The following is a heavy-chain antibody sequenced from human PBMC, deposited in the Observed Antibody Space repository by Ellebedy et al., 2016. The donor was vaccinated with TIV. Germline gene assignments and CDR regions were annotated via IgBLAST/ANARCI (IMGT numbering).Heavy chain of an antibody. CDR1: GFTFSSYG. CDR2: ISYDGRSI. J-gene: IGHJ6*02. CDR3: ANGAGVPTHFSYQYGMAA. D-gene: IGHD2-8*01. V-gene: IGHV3-30*18. Sequence: GESLKIFCSASGFTFSSYGMHWVRQAPGKGLEWLPLISYDGRSIYYADSVKGRFTISRDNSRNTLYLQMNSLTAEDAALYYCANGAGVPTHFSYQYGMAAWGQGTAVTVSS.